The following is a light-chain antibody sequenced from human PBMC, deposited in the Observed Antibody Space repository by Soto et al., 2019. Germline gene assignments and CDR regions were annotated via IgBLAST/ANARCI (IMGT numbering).Light chain of an antibody. Sequence: DIVMTQSPDSLAVSLGERATINCKSSQSVLYSSNNKNYLAWYQQKPGQPPKLLIYWATTRESRVPDRFSVSGSGTEFTLTIRSLQAEDVAVYYCQQYYSTPWTFGQGTKVEIK. CDR3: QQYYSTPWT. J-gene: IGKJ1*01. V-gene: IGKV4-1*01. CDR1: QSVLYSSNNKNY. CDR2: WAT.